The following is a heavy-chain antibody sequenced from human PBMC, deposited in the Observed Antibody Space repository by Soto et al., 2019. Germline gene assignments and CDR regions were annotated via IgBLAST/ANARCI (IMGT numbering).Heavy chain of an antibody. J-gene: IGHJ4*02. CDR1: GFTFDDFA. CDR2: ISWNRANI. D-gene: IGHD1-1*01. V-gene: IGHV3-9*01. CDR3: AKRNSVLENTWAFDY. Sequence: QPGGSLRLSCAASGFTFDDFAMHWVRQAPGKGLEWVSGISWNRANIGYADSVKGRFTISRDNTKNSLYLQMNSLRPEDTALYYCAKRNSVLENTWAFDYWGRGTLVTVSS.